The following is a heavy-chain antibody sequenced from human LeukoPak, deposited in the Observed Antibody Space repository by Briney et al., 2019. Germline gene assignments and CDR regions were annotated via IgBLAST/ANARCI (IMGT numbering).Heavy chain of an antibody. CDR2: IYSGGST. CDR1: GFTVSSNY. CDR3: ARDRAAAGTGV. V-gene: IGHV3-53*01. J-gene: IGHJ4*02. Sequence: GGSLRLSCAASGFTVSSNYMSWVRQAPGKGLEWVSVIYSGGSTYYPASVKGRFTISRDNSKNTLYLQMNSLRAEDTAVYYCARDRAAAGTGVWGQGTLVTVSS. D-gene: IGHD6-13*01.